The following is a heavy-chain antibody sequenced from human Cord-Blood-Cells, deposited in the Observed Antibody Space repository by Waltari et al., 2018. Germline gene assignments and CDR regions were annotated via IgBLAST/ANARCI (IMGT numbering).Heavy chain of an antibody. CDR3: ASSSSGYCSGGSCYWFDP. J-gene: IGHJ5*02. V-gene: IGHV1-2*02. CDR2: INPNSGGT. D-gene: IGHD2-15*01. Sequence: QVQLVQSGAEVKKPGASVKVSCKASGYTFTGYYMHWVRQAPGQGLEWMGWINPNSGGTNYAQKFQGRVTMTRDTSISTAYMELSRLRSDDTAVYYCASSSSGYCSGGSCYWFDPWGQGTLVTVSS. CDR1: GYTFTGYY.